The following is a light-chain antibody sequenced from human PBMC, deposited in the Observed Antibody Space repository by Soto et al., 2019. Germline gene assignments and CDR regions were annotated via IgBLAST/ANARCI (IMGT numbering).Light chain of an antibody. CDR3: CSYAGSVV. J-gene: IGLJ2*01. V-gene: IGLV2-23*01. Sequence: QSVLTQPASVSGSPGQSSTISCTGTSSDVGSYNLVSWYQQHPGKAPKLMIYEGSKRPSGVSNRFSGSKSGNTASLTISGLQAEDAADYYCCSYAGSVVFGGGTKLTVL. CDR1: SSDVGSYNL. CDR2: EGS.